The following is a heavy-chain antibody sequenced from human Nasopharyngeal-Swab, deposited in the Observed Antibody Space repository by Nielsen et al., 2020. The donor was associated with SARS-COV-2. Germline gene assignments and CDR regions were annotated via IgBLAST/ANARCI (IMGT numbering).Heavy chain of an antibody. J-gene: IGHJ6*02. CDR3: ARDKAAPFRYYYYGMDV. CDR1: GYTFTSYA. CDR2: INAGNGNT. Sequence: ASVKVSCKASGYTFTSYAMHWVRQAPGQRLEWMGWINAGNGNTKYSQKFQGRVTITRDTSASTAYMELSSLRSEDTAVYYCARDKAAPFRYYYYGMDVWGQRTTVTVSS. V-gene: IGHV1-3*01. D-gene: IGHD6-13*01.